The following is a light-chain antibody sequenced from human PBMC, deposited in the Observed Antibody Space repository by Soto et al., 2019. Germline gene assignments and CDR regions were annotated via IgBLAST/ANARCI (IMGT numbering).Light chain of an antibody. J-gene: IGKJ5*01. CDR1: QLFSSN. CDR3: HQYSDWPRT. V-gene: IGKV3-15*01. Sequence: EVVMTQSPSTLSVSPGESVTLSCRASQLFSSNLSCYQRRPGQAPRLLIYGSSTRATGVPPRFIGSASGTEFTLTISSLQSEDFGVYYCHQYSDWPRTFGQGTRLQI. CDR2: GSS.